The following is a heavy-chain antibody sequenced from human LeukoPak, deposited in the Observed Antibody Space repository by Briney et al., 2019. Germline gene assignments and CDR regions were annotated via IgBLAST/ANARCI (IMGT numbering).Heavy chain of an antibody. V-gene: IGHV4-31*03. J-gene: IGHJ5*02. D-gene: IGHD3-9*01. CDR1: GGSISSGGYY. CDR2: IYYSGST. CDR3: ARDASSGYFDRRVGFDP. Sequence: PSETLSLTCTVSGGSISSGGYYWSWIRQHPGKGLEWIGYIYYSGSTYYNPSLKSRVTISVDTSKNQFSLKLSSVTAADTAVYYCARDASSGYFDRRVGFDPWGQGTLVTASS.